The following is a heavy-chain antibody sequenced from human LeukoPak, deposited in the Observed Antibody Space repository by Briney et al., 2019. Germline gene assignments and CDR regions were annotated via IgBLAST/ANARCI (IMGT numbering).Heavy chain of an antibody. V-gene: IGHV4-59*01. CDR2: IYYSGST. Sequence: PSETLSLTCTVSGGSISSYYWSWIRQPPGKGLEWIGYIYYSGSTNYNPSLKSRVTISVDTSKNQFSLRLNSVTAADTAVYYCARGDTYYDILSTMDVWGKGTTVTVSS. CDR1: GGSISSYY. J-gene: IGHJ6*03. D-gene: IGHD3-9*01. CDR3: ARGDTYYDILSTMDV.